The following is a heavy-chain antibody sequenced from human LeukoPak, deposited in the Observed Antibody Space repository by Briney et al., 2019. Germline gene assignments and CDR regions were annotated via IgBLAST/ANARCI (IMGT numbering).Heavy chain of an antibody. Sequence: GGSLRLSCAASGFTPSSYCMNWVRQAPGKGLESVSSISSSSSYIYYADSVKGRFTISRDNAKNSLYLQMNSLRAENTAVYYCAREYYGDYHAFNIWGQGTMVTVSS. V-gene: IGHV3-21*01. CDR3: AREYYGDYHAFNI. J-gene: IGHJ3*02. CDR1: GFTPSSYC. CDR2: ISSSSSYI. D-gene: IGHD4-17*01.